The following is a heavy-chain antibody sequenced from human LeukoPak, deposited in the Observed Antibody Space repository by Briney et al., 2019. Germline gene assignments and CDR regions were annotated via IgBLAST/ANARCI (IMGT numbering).Heavy chain of an antibody. D-gene: IGHD2/OR15-2a*01. CDR2: IGPHSTFT. CDR3: VREGEGPLSKDFDY. J-gene: IGHJ4*02. CDR1: GFTFTDYY. V-gene: IGHV1-2*02. Sequence: ASMKVSCKSSGFTFTDYYIDWVRQGPGQGLEWMGYIGPHSTFTSSPQEFQGRVTMTRDASMSTAYMELTRLTSDDTTVYYCVREGEGPLSKDFDYWGQGTLVTVSS.